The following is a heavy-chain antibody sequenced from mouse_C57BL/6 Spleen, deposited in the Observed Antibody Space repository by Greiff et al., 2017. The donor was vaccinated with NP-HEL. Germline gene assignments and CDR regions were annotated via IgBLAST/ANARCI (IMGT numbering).Heavy chain of an antibody. CDR2: IDPENGDT. V-gene: IGHV14-4*01. CDR3: TSGSSDYAKDY. D-gene: IGHD4-1*01. CDR1: GFNIKDDY. Sequence: VQLQQSGAELVRPGASVKLSCTASGFNIKDDYMHWVKQRPEQGLEWIGWIDPENGDTEYASKFQGKATITADTSSNTAYLQLSSLTSEDTAVYYCTSGSSDYAKDYWGQGTSVTVSS. J-gene: IGHJ4*01.